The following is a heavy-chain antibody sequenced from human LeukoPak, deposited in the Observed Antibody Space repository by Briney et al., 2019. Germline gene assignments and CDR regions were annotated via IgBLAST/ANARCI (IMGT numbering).Heavy chain of an antibody. CDR2: INQDGSVT. V-gene: IGHV3-7*01. D-gene: IGHD2-21*02. J-gene: IGHJ4*02. CDR3: VRGGTVMMVTTTASFDY. CDR1: GFTFSSEW. Sequence: GGSLRLSCAASGFTFSSEWMSWVRQAPGKGLEWAANINQDGSVTYYLDSVKGRFTISRDNAKNSLYLQMDSLRADDTALYYCVRGGTVMMVTTTASFDYWGQGTLVTVSS.